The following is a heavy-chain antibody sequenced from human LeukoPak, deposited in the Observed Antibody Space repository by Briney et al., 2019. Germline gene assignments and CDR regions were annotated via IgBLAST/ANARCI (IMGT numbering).Heavy chain of an antibody. CDR1: GFTFSSYA. CDR2: ISGSGDST. V-gene: IGHV3-23*01. J-gene: IGHJ4*02. CDR3: AKVSGRGSYDSSGYYDY. Sequence: GGSLRLSCAASGFTFSSYAMNWVRQAPGKGLEWVSAISGSGDSTYYADSVRGRFTISRDNSKNTLYLQMNSLRAEDTAVYYCAKVSGRGSYDSSGYYDYWGQGTLVTVSS. D-gene: IGHD3-22*01.